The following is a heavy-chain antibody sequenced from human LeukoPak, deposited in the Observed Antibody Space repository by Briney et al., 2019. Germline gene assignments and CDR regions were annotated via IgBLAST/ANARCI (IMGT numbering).Heavy chain of an antibody. D-gene: IGHD1-26*01. Sequence: QPGGSLRLSCAASGFTFSSYAMNWVRQTPGKGLEWVSVIGGSGGISYYADFVRGRFTISRDNSKNTLYMQMNSLRAEDTAVYYCARDFPNSGSYLGWGQGTLVTVSS. CDR2: IGGSGGIS. J-gene: IGHJ4*02. CDR1: GFTFSSYA. CDR3: ARDFPNSGSYLG. V-gene: IGHV3-23*01.